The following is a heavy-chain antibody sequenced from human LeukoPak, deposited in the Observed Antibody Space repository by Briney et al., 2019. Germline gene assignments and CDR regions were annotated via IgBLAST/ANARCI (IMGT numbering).Heavy chain of an antibody. CDR2: ISAYNGNT. D-gene: IGHD3-22*01. CDR3: AGGRDYYDSSGPPEV. V-gene: IGHV1-18*01. Sequence: ASVKVSCKASGYTFTSYGISWVRQAPGQGLEWMGWISAYNGNTNYAQKLQGRVTMTTDTSTSTAYMELRSLRSDDTAVYYCAGGRDYYDSSGPPEVWGQGTLVTVSS. J-gene: IGHJ4*02. CDR1: GYTFTSYG.